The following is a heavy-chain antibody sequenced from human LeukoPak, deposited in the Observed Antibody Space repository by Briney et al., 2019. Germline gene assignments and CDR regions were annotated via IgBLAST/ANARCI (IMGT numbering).Heavy chain of an antibody. J-gene: IGHJ4*02. V-gene: IGHV4-4*07. Sequence: SETLSLTCTVSGDSISSYYWSWIRQPAGKGLEWIGRIYTIGSTNYNPSLKSRVTMSVDTSKTQFSLKLSSVTAADTAVYFCARATGWFGADYYFDYWGQGTLVTVSS. CDR2: IYTIGST. CDR3: ARATGWFGADYYFDY. CDR1: GDSISSYY. D-gene: IGHD3-10*01.